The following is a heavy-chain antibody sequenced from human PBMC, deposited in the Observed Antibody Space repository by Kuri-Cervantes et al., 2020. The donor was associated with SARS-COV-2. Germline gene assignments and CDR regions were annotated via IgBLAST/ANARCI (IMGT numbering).Heavy chain of an antibody. CDR1: GGSFSGYY. J-gene: IGHJ6*02. Sequence: SETLSLTCAVYGGSFSGYYWSWIRQPPGKGLEWVGEISHSGSTNYNPSLKSRVTISVDTSKNQFSLKLSSVTAADTAVYYCARDRRRITIFGVDEDIMDVWGQGTTVTVSS. D-gene: IGHD3-3*01. CDR3: ARDRRRITIFGVDEDIMDV. CDR2: ISHSGST. V-gene: IGHV4-34*01.